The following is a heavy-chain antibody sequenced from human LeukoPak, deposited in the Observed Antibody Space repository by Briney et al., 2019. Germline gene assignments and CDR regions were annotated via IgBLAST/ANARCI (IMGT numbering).Heavy chain of an antibody. Sequence: ASVKVSCKTSGYNYATSGISWVRQAPGQGLEWMGWISVQNGNVKYSQRFQGRVNLTTDTSTTSACMDLRSLTSDDTAVYYCARDSGSYWNYFDYWGQGTLVTVSS. D-gene: IGHD1-26*01. V-gene: IGHV1-18*01. CDR1: GYNYATSG. J-gene: IGHJ4*02. CDR2: ISVQNGNV. CDR3: ARDSGSYWNYFDY.